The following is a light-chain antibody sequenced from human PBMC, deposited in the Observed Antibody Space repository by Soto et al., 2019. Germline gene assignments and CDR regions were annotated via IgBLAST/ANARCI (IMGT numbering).Light chain of an antibody. CDR2: GNS. J-gene: IGLJ2*01. V-gene: IGLV1-40*01. CDR3: QTYDSIASVV. Sequence: QLVLTQPPSVSGAPGQRVTISCTGSSSNIGAGYDEHWYQQIPGTAPQLLIYGNSKRPSGVPDRFSGSKSGTSASLAITGLQAEDEADFYCQTYDSIASVVFGGGTNLTVL. CDR1: SSNIGAGYD.